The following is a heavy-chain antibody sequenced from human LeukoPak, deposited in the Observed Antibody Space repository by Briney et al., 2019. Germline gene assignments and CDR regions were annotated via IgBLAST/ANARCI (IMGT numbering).Heavy chain of an antibody. Sequence: SETLSLTCTVSGGSISSYYWSWIRQPPGKGLEWIGYIYYSGSTNYNPSLKSRVTISVDTSKNQFSLQLNSVTLEDTAVYYCAKVPDYYDYAMDVWGQGTTVTVSS. CDR2: IYYSGST. D-gene: IGHD3-10*01. J-gene: IGHJ6*02. V-gene: IGHV4-59*12. CDR1: GGSISSYY. CDR3: AKVPDYYDYAMDV.